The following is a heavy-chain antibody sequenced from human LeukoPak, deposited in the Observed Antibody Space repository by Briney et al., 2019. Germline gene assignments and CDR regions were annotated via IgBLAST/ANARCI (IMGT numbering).Heavy chain of an antibody. V-gene: IGHV4-61*02. J-gene: IGHJ5*02. D-gene: IGHD2-15*01. Sequence: PSETLSLTCTVSGGSISSGSYYWSWIRQPAGKGLEWIGRIYTSGSTNYNPSLKSRVTISVDTSKNQFSLKLSSVTAADTAVYHCARDIVVVTPGWFDPWGQGTLVTVSS. CDR2: IYTSGST. CDR1: GGSISSGSYY. CDR3: ARDIVVVTPGWFDP.